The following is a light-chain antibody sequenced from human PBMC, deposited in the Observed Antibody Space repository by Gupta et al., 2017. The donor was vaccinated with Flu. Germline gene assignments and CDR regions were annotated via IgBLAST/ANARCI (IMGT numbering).Light chain of an antibody. CDR2: ENN. V-gene: IGLV1-51*02. Sequence: SSSNIGNNYVSWYQQLPGTAPKLLIYENNKLPSGVPDRFSGSKSGTSATLGITGLETGDEAEYYCGTWDSSMSAWVFGGGTKLTVL. CDR3: GTWDSSMSAWV. J-gene: IGLJ3*02. CDR1: SSNIGNNY.